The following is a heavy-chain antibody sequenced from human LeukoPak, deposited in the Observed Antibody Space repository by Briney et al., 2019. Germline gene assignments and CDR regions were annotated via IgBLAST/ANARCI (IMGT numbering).Heavy chain of an antibody. CDR3: AKDDYDFWSGPFDY. CDR1: GFTFSSYA. V-gene: IGHV3-23*01. D-gene: IGHD3-3*01. CDR2: ISGSGGST. Sequence: GGSLRLSCAASGFTFSSYAMSWVRQAPGKGLEWVSAISGSGGSTYYAVSVKGRFTISRDNSKNTLYLQMNSLRAEDTAVYYCAKDDYDFWSGPFDYWGQGTLVTVSS. J-gene: IGHJ4*02.